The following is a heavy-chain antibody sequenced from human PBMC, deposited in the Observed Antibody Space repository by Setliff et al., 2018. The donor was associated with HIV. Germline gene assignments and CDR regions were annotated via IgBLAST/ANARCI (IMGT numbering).Heavy chain of an antibody. D-gene: IGHD6-19*01. CDR2: IATYNGNT. Sequence: GASVKVSCKASGYTFNSYGISWVRQAPGQGPEWVGWIATYNGNTDYAQRLQGRVTLTTDTSTSTAYMEQRSLRFDDTAVYFCARGVSQAYTYGSGAYYYFDFWGLGTLVTVSS. V-gene: IGHV1-18*01. CDR1: GYTFNSYG. J-gene: IGHJ4*02. CDR3: ARGVSQAYTYGSGAYYYFDF.